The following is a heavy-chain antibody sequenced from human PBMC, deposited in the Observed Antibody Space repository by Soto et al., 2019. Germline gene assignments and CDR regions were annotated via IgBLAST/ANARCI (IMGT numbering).Heavy chain of an antibody. Sequence: TLSLTCTVSGGSISSGGYYWSWIRQHPGKGLEWIGYIYYSGRTYYNPSLHSRVSIAVDTTENQFSLKLTSVTAADTSVSYCARGSFSSSSSWFDPWGRGTLVTVLL. CDR2: IYYSGRT. CDR1: GGSISSGGYY. D-gene: IGHD6-6*01. CDR3: ARGSFSSSSSWFDP. J-gene: IGHJ5*02. V-gene: IGHV4-31*03.